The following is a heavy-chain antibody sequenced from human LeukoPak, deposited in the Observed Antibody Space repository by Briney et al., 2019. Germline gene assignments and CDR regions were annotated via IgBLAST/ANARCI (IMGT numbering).Heavy chain of an antibody. D-gene: IGHD6-13*01. V-gene: IGHV3-23*01. Sequence: GGSLRLSCAASGFTFSSYGMSWVRQAPGKGLEWVSLISGSGSSAYYADSVKGRFTISRDNSKNTLHLQMNSLRAEDTAVYYCAKRGFIAGNPTDFDYWGQGTLVTVSS. CDR3: AKRGFIAGNPTDFDY. CDR2: ISGSGSSA. CDR1: GFTFSSYG. J-gene: IGHJ4*02.